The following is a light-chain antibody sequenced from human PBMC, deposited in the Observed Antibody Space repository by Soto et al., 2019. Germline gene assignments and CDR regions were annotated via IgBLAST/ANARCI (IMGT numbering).Light chain of an antibody. CDR2: DVT. J-gene: IGLJ3*02. CDR3: CSYVAGYNLM. V-gene: IGLV2-8*01. CDR1: SRDVGGHDY. Sequence: QSALTQPPSASGSPGQSVTISCTGTSRDVGGHDYVSWYQQHPGKAPKLMIYDVTKRPSGVPDRFSGSKSGNTASLTVSGLQAEDEADYYCCSYVAGYNLMFGGGTKLTVL.